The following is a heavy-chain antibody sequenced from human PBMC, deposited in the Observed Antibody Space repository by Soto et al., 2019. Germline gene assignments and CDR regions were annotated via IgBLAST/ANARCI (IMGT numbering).Heavy chain of an antibody. CDR2: IYYSGST. J-gene: IGHJ4*02. Sequence: SETLSLTCTVSGGSISSYYWSWIRQPPGKGLEWIGYIYYSGSTNYNPSLKSRVTISVDTSKNQFSLKLSSVTAADTAVYYCAREGGYYGDYYGGFDYWGQGTLVTVSS. CDR1: GGSISSYY. D-gene: IGHD4-17*01. V-gene: IGHV4-59*01. CDR3: AREGGYYGDYYGGFDY.